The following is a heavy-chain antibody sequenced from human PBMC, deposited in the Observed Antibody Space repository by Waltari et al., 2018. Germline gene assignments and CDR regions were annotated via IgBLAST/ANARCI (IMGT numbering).Heavy chain of an antibody. J-gene: IGHJ3*02. Sequence: VQLQESGPGLVKPSETLSLTCAVSGYSISSGYYWGWIRQPPGKGLEWMGRVDPEDGETIYAEKFQGRVTITADTSTDTAYMELSSLRSEDTAVYYCATGPSYYYDSSDAFDIWGQGTMVTVSS. CDR1: GYSISSGYY. CDR2: VDPEDGET. D-gene: IGHD3-22*01. V-gene: IGHV1-69-2*01. CDR3: ATGPSYYYDSSDAFDI.